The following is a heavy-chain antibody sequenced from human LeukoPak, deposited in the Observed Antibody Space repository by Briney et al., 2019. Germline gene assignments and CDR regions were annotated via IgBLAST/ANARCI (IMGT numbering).Heavy chain of an antibody. CDR3: ARDRVVVVPAATRSSHYYYYRMDV. J-gene: IGHJ6*02. D-gene: IGHD2-2*01. CDR1: GYTFTGYY. CDR2: INPNSGGT. V-gene: IGHV1-2*02. Sequence: GASVKVSCKASGYTFTGYYMHWVRQAPGQGLEWMGWINPNSGGTNYAQKFQGRVTMTRDTSISTAYMELSRLRSDDTAVYYCARDRVVVVPAATRSSHYYYYRMDVWGQGTTVTVSS.